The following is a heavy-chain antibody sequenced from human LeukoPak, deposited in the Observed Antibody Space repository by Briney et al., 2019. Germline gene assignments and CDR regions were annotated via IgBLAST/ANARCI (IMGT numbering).Heavy chain of an antibody. CDR3: GKHDSASDY. CDR1: GFIFSTYG. V-gene: IGHV3-30*02. Sequence: GGSLRLFCAVSGFIFSTYGMHWVRQGPGKGLEWVAFIRSDESDKSYAGSVKGRFTISRDNSKNTLYLQMNTLRAEDTAVYYCGKHDSASDYWGQGTLVTVSS. J-gene: IGHJ4*02. CDR2: IRSDESDK. D-gene: IGHD1-26*01.